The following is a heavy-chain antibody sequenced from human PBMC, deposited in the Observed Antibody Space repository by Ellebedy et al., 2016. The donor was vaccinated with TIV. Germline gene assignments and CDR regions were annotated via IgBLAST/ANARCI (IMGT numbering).Heavy chain of an antibody. D-gene: IGHD3-3*01. J-gene: IGHJ4*02. V-gene: IGHV3-30-3*01. CDR2: ISYDGGISK. Sequence: GESLKISCAASGFTFSQYAMHWVRQAPGKGLDWVALISYDGGISKYYSDSVKGRFTISRDNSKSTLYLQMNSLRAEDTAVYYCAGDLDVWGQGILVTVSS. CDR1: GFTFSQYA. CDR3: AGDLDV.